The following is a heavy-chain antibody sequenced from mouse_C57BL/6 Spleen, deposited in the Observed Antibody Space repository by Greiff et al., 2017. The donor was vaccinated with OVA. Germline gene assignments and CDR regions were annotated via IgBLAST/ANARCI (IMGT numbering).Heavy chain of an antibody. Sequence: VQLQQSGAELVRPGASVKLSCTASGFNIKDDYMHWVKQRPEQGLEWIGWIDPENGDTEYASKFQGKATITADTSSNTAYLQLSSLTSEDTAVDYCTTGQLRLAYFDYWGQGTTLTVSS. CDR2: IDPENGDT. J-gene: IGHJ2*01. D-gene: IGHD3-2*02. V-gene: IGHV14-4*01. CDR1: GFNIKDDY. CDR3: TTGQLRLAYFDY.